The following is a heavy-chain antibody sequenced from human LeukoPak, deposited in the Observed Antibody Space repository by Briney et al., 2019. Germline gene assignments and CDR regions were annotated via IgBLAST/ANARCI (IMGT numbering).Heavy chain of an antibody. CDR3: ARVEGSGWYGDAFDI. Sequence: ASVKVSCKASGGTFSSCAISWVRQAPGQGLEWMGGIIPIFGTANYAQKFQGRVTITADESTSTAYMELSSLRSEDTAVYYCARVEGSGWYGDAFDIWGQGTMVTVSS. J-gene: IGHJ3*02. CDR2: IIPIFGTA. D-gene: IGHD6-19*01. CDR1: GGTFSSCA. V-gene: IGHV1-69*13.